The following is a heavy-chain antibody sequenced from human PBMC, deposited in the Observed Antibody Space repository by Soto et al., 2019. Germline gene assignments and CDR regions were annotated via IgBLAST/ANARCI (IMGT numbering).Heavy chain of an antibody. V-gene: IGHV1-46*01. D-gene: IGHD3-22*01. J-gene: IGHJ4*02. Sequence: QVQLVQSGAEVKKPGASVKVSCKASGYIFTNHYIHWVRQAPGQGLEWMGINKPSGGSTNYLQECQRIITMTRDTATCTVYMELSILRSEDTAVYFCARADYYDSSGFYNDCWGQGTLVTVSS. CDR1: GYIFTNHY. CDR2: NKPSGGST. CDR3: ARADYYDSSGFYNDC.